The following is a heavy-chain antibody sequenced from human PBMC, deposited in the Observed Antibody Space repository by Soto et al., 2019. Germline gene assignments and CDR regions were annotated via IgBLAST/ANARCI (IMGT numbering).Heavy chain of an antibody. CDR2: IVSDGSAI. V-gene: IGHV3-33*01. Sequence: PGLSLRLSCAVSGFPFSFYGFHWVLQSPGKGLEWLGVIVSDGSAIYHADSLEGRFFISRDNSKDILYLQMNSLRVEDTAVYYCARDDAFDNENGFDMWGQGTMVTVS. D-gene: IGHD3-3*02. CDR1: GFPFSFYG. J-gene: IGHJ3*02. CDR3: ARDDAFDNENGFDM.